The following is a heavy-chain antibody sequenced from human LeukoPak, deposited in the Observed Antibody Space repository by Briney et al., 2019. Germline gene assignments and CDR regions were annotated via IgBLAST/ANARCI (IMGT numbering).Heavy chain of an antibody. D-gene: IGHD2-2*01. V-gene: IGHV3-74*01. J-gene: IGHJ3*02. Sequence: PGGSLRLSCAASGCPFNAYWMTWVRQAPGKGLVWVSRINSDGSSTSYADSVKGRFTISRDNAKNTLYLQMNSLRAEDTAVYYCARACSSTSCYDAFDIWGQGTMVTVSS. CDR1: GCPFNAYW. CDR2: INSDGSST. CDR3: ARACSSTSCYDAFDI.